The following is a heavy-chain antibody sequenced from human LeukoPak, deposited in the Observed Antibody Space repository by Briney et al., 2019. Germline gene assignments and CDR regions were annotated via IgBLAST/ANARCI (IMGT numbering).Heavy chain of an antibody. CDR1: GFTFDDYA. J-gene: IGHJ3*02. CDR2: ISWNSGNI. V-gene: IGHV3-9*01. Sequence: SLRLSCAASGFTFDDYAMHWVQQAPGKGLEWVSGISWNSGNIGYADSVKGRFTISRDNAKNSLFLQMNSLRAEDTALYFCAKDKSPYNWNAFDIWGRGTMVTVSS. CDR3: AKDKSPYNWNAFDI. D-gene: IGHD1-20*01.